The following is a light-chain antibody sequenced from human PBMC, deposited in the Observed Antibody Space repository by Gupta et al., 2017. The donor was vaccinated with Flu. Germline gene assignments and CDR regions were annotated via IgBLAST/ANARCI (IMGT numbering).Light chain of an antibody. Sequence: DIQMTQSPSPLSASVGDRVTITCQASQDISNFLNWYQQKAGKAPKLLISDASNLQSGVPSRFSGGGSGTHFTLTISGLQPEDIGTYYCQQVDNLRIVFGGGTKVAIK. V-gene: IGKV1-33*01. CDR1: QDISNF. CDR2: DAS. J-gene: IGKJ4*01. CDR3: QQVDNLRIV.